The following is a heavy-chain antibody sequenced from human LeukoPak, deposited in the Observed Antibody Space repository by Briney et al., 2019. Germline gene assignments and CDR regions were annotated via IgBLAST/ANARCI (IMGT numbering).Heavy chain of an antibody. CDR3: ARHVLIVPLQFDY. CDR2: IFYSGST. CDR1: GGSISSSNW. V-gene: IGHV4-59*08. Sequence: SETLSLTCAVSGGSISSSNWWSWVRQPPGKGLEWIGCIFYSGSTNYNPSLKSRVTISVDTSKNQFSLKLSSVTAADTAVYYCARHVLIVPLQFDYWGQGTLVTVSS. D-gene: IGHD3-16*02. J-gene: IGHJ4*02.